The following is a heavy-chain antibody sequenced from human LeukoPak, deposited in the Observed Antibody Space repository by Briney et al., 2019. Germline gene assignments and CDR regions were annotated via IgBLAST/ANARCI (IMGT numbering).Heavy chain of an antibody. CDR1: GGSISSSSYY. D-gene: IGHD2-15*01. V-gene: IGHV4-39*02. CDR3: ARELLCSGGSCYFDY. Sequence: SETLSLTCTVSGGSISSSSYYWGWIRQPPGKRLEWIGSIYYSGSTYYNPSLKSRVTISVDTSKNQFSLKLSSVTAADTAVYYCARELLCSGGSCYFDYWGQGTLVTVSS. CDR2: IYYSGST. J-gene: IGHJ4*02.